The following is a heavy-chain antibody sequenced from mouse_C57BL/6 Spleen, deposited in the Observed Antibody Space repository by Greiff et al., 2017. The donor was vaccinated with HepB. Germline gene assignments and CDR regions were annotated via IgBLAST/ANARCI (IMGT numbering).Heavy chain of an antibody. CDR2: INPSNGGT. D-gene: IGHD4-1*01. CDR3: ARAGLGRRYFDV. Sequence: VQLQQPGTELVKPGASVKLSCKASGYTFTSYWMHWVKQRPGQGLEWIGNINPSNGGTNYNEKFKSKATLTVDKSSSTAYLQLSSLTSEDSAVYYCARAGLGRRYFDVWGTGTTVTVSS. J-gene: IGHJ1*03. CDR1: GYTFTSYW. V-gene: IGHV1-53*01.